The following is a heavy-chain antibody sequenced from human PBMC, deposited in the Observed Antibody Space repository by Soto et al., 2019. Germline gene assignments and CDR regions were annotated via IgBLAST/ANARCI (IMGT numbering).Heavy chain of an antibody. CDR1: GYTFTSYG. D-gene: IGHD3-9*01. CDR2: ISAYNGNT. J-gene: IGHJ6*02. Sequence: QVQLVQPGAEVKKPGASVKVSCKASGYTFTSYGISWVRQAPGQGLEWMGWISAYNGNTNYAQKLQGRVTMTTDTSTSTAYMELRSLRSDDTAVYYCARGAAGDYDIVLTSYYYYGMDVWGQGTTVTVSS. CDR3: ARGAAGDYDIVLTSYYYYGMDV. V-gene: IGHV1-18*01.